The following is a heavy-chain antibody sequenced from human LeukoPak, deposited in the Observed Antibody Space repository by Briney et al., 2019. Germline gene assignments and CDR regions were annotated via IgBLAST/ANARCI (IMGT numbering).Heavy chain of an antibody. CDR3: ASAKRTQDDTFDI. D-gene: IGHD4/OR15-4a*01. V-gene: IGHV3-23*01. J-gene: IGHJ3*02. CDR2: ISGSGGST. CDR1: GFTFSSYA. Sequence: GGSLRLSCAASGFTFSSYAMSWVRQAPGKGLEWVSAISGSGGSTYYADSVKGRFTISRDNAKNSLYLQINSLTAEDTAMYYCASAKRTQDDTFDIWGQGTMVTVSS.